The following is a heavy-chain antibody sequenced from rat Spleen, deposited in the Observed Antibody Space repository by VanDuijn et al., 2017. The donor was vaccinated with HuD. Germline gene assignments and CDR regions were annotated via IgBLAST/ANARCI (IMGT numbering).Heavy chain of an antibody. CDR2: ISYDGSNT. V-gene: IGHV5-7*01. J-gene: IGHJ4*01. CDR3: ARGKGYPVMDA. Sequence: EVQLVESGGGLVQPGRSLKLSCAASGFTFSDYYMAWVRQAPTKGLEWVATISYDGSNTYYRDSVKGRFTISRDNAKNTVDMQLSSLRSEDTAMYFCARGKGYPVMDAWGQGASVTVSS. CDR1: GFTFSDYY. D-gene: IGHD1-2*01.